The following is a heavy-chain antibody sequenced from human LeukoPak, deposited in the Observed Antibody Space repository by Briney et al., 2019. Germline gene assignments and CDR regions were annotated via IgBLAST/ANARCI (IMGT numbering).Heavy chain of an antibody. D-gene: IGHD1-1*01. Sequence: SETLSLTCAVSGDSISSGGYSWNWIRRPPGKGLEWIGLIYPAETTYYNPSLKSRVTISVDRSKNQFSLRLTSVTAADTAMYYCARDGGTMTGYMYYFDYWGQGNLVTVSS. CDR2: IYPAETT. V-gene: IGHV4-30-2*01. J-gene: IGHJ4*02. CDR3: ARDGGTMTGYMYYFDY. CDR1: GDSISSGGYS.